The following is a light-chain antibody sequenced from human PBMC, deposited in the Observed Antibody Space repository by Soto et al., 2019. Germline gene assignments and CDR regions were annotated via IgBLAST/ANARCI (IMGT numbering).Light chain of an antibody. J-gene: IGLJ2*01. CDR2: EVS. V-gene: IGLV2-8*01. CDR1: SSDVGGDNY. CDR3: SSYAGSNNLGV. Sequence: QSVLTQPPSASGSPGQSVTISCTGTSSDVGGDNYASWYQQHPGKAPKLLIYEVSNRPSGVPDRFSGSKSGTTASLTVSGLQAEDEADYYCSSYAGSNNLGVFGGGTKLTVL.